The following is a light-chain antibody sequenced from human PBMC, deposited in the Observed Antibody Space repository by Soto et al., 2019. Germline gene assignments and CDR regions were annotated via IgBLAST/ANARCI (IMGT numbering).Light chain of an antibody. Sequence: QSALTQPRSVSGSPGQSLTISCAGTSSDVGGYQYVSWYQQYPGKAPRLLIYDVNKRPSGVPDRFSGSKSGNTASLTVSGLQADDEADYFCCSYAGTYTFAFGSGTKVTVL. CDR3: CSYAGTYTFA. CDR2: DVN. CDR1: SSDVGGYQY. J-gene: IGLJ1*01. V-gene: IGLV2-11*01.